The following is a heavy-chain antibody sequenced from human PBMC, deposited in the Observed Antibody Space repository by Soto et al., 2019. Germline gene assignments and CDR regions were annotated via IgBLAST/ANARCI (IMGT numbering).Heavy chain of an antibody. Sequence: SVKVSCKASGGTFSSYTISWVRQAPGQGLEWMGRIIPMLGKANYAQKFQGRVTITADKSTSTAYMELSSLTSEDTAVYSCARDLTHFYCRSTSCPSAFDIWGQGTMVTVSS. D-gene: IGHD2-2*01. CDR3: ARDLTHFYCRSTSCPSAFDI. CDR2: IIPMLGKA. V-gene: IGHV1-69*08. J-gene: IGHJ3*02. CDR1: GGTFSSYT.